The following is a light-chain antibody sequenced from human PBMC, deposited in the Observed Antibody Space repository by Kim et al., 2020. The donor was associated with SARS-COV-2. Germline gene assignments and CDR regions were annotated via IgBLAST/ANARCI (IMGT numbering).Light chain of an antibody. CDR1: SSNIGIYS. CDR2: RND. CDR3: AAWDDSLSGVV. V-gene: IGLV1-47*01. Sequence: GQRVTLSCSGSSSNIGIYSIYWDQQRPGAAPTLLIDRNDQRRSGVPDRFSGSKSGTSASLAISGLRSEDEADYYCAAWDDSLSGVVFGGGTQLTVL. J-gene: IGLJ3*02.